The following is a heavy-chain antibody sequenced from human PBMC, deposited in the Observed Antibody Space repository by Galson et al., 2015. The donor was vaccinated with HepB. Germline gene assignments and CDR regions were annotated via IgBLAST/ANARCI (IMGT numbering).Heavy chain of an antibody. J-gene: IGHJ6*02. CDR1: GFTFGDYA. Sequence: SLRLSCAASGFTFGDYAMSWVRQAPGKGLEWVGFIRSKAYGGTTEYAASVKGRFTISRDDSKSIAYLQMNSLKTEDTAVYYCTTCTNGVCYAYYGMDVWGQGTTVTVSS. D-gene: IGHD2-8*01. V-gene: IGHV3-49*04. CDR2: IRSKAYGGTT. CDR3: TTCTNGVCYAYYGMDV.